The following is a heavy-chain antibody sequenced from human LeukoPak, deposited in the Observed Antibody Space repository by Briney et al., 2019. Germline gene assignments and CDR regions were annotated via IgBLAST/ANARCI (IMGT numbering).Heavy chain of an antibody. V-gene: IGHV4-34*01. CDR1: SGSFSGYY. CDR3: ASVQYYYDSSGYQDWSFDL. CDR2: INHRGST. D-gene: IGHD3-22*01. J-gene: IGHJ2*01. Sequence: SETLSLTCAVYSGSFSGYYWSWIRQPPGKGLEWIGEINHRGSTNYNPSLKSRVTMSVDTSKNQLSLKLSSVTAADTAVYYCASVQYYYDSSGYQDWSFDLWGRGTPVTVSS.